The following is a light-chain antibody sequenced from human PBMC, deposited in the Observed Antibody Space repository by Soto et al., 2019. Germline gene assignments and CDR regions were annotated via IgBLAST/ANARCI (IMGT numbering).Light chain of an antibody. CDR2: DAS. Sequence: QSPSTVSASVGDTVTITCRASQSISTRLAWYQQKAGKAPKVLIYDASRLESGVPSRFSGSGSGTEFTLTISRLQPDDFASYYCQQYDSYSWTFGQGTKVDIK. CDR1: QSISTR. V-gene: IGKV1-5*01. CDR3: QQYDSYSWT. J-gene: IGKJ1*01.